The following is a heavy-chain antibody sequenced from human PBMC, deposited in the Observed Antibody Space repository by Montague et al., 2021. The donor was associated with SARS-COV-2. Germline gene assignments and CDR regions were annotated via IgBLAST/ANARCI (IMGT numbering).Heavy chain of an antibody. V-gene: IGHV6-1*01. J-gene: IGHJ6*02. D-gene: IGHD4-11*01. CDR2: TYYKSKWYN. CDR1: GDSVSSNSAA. Sequence: CAISGDSVSSNSAAWNWIRQSPSRGLEWLGRTYYKSKWYNDYAVSVKSRITINPDTSKNQFSLQLNSVTPEDAAVYYCARQFPVQGLRYSYYGMDVWSQGTTVTVSS. CDR3: ARQFPVQGLRYSYYGMDV.